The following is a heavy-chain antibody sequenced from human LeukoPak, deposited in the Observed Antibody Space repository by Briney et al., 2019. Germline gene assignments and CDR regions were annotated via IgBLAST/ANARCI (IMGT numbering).Heavy chain of an antibody. J-gene: IGHJ5*02. CDR1: GGSISSSNYY. V-gene: IGHV4-39*07. CDR3: ARTPGIDWFPPGWFDP. D-gene: IGHD3-9*01. Sequence: SETLSLTCTVSGGSISSSNYYWGWIRQPPGKGLEWIGSIYYSGSTYYSPSLKSRVTISVDTSKNQFSLKLSSVTAADTAVYYCARTPGIDWFPPGWFDPWGQGTLVTVSS. CDR2: IYYSGST.